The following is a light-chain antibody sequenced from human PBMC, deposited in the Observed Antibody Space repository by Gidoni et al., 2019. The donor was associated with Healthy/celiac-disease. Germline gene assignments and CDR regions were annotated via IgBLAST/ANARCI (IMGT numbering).Light chain of an antibody. CDR2: AAS. V-gene: IGKV1-27*01. CDR1: QGISNY. Sequence: FKIPKSPSSLSESVGDRVTITCRASQGISNYLAWYQQKPGKVPKLLIYAASTLQSGVPSRFSGSGSGTDFTLTISSLQPEDVATYYCQKYNSAQFTFXPXTKVDIK. J-gene: IGKJ3*01. CDR3: QKYNSAQFT.